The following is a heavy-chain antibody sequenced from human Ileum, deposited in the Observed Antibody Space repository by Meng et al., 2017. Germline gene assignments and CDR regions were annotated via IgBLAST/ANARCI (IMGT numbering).Heavy chain of an antibody. V-gene: IGHV3-74*01. J-gene: IGHJ1*01. Sequence: EVQLVYVGGGLIQPGGSQRLSCASSGFTFSHYWMHWVRQDPGKGLVWVSRINTDGSDTSYAVSVKCRFTISRDNAKNALYLQLNSLRPEDTAVYYCVGGRSSAWFSAFQYWGQGTLVTVSS. CDR1: GFTFSHYW. CDR3: VGGRSSAWFSAFQY. D-gene: IGHD6-19*01. CDR2: INTDGSDT.